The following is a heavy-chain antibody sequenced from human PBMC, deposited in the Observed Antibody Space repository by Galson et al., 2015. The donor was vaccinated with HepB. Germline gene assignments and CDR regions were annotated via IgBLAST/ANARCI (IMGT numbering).Heavy chain of an antibody. Sequence: SLRLSCAASGFTFSSYWIIWVRQAPGKGLEWVANIKQDGREKYYVDSVKGRFTISRDNAKNSLYLQMNSLRAEDTAVDYCARASTPYRSLHHFDYWGQGTLVTVSS. V-gene: IGHV3-7*03. J-gene: IGHJ4*02. CDR1: GFTFSSYW. CDR3: ARASTPYRSLHHFDY. CDR2: IKQDGREK. D-gene: IGHD1-1*01.